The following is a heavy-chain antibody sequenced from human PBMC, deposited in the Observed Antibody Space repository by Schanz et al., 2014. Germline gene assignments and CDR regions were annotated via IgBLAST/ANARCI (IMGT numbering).Heavy chain of an antibody. D-gene: IGHD2-21*01. Sequence: QLQLQGSGPGLLKPSDTMSLTCTVSGDSINTGGYFWSWLRQSGKGLEWIGFIYYTGTTYYNPSLKSRLSMSVDTAKNQFSLSLSSATAADTAVYYCARAVGGNSALEWFDPWGQGTLVTVSS. CDR2: IYYTGTT. CDR3: ARAVGGNSALEWFDP. J-gene: IGHJ5*02. V-gene: IGHV4-31*03. CDR1: GDSINTGGYF.